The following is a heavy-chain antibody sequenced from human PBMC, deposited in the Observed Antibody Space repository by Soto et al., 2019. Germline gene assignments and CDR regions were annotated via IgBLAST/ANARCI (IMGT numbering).Heavy chain of an antibody. CDR1: GFTFSSYA. CDR2: ISGSGGST. Sequence: EVQMLESGGGLVQPGGSLRLSCAASGFTFSSYAMSWVRQAPGKGLEWVSAISGSGGSTYYADSVRGRFTISRDNSKNTLYLQMNSLRAEDTAVYYWAKDPSPRSCTNGVCPLNWSDPWGQGTLVTVSS. V-gene: IGHV3-23*01. J-gene: IGHJ5*02. D-gene: IGHD2-8*01. CDR3: AKDPSPRSCTNGVCPLNWSDP.